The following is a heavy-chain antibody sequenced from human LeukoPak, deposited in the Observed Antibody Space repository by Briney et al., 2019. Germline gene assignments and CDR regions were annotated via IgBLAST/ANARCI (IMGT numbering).Heavy chain of an antibody. D-gene: IGHD6-6*01. CDR3: ARSQQCSSTTKNYYYYMDV. CDR2: IYSGGST. Sequence: GGSLRLSCAASGFTVSSNYMSWVRQAPGKGLEWVSVIYSGGSTYYADSVKGRFTVSRDNAKNSLYLQMNSLRAEDTAVYYCARSQQCSSTTKNYYYYMDVWGKGTTVTVSS. J-gene: IGHJ6*03. V-gene: IGHV3-53*03. CDR1: GFTVSSNY.